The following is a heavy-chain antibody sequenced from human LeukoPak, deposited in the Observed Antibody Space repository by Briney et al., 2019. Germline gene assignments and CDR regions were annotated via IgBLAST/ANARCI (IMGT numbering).Heavy chain of an antibody. J-gene: IGHJ2*01. CDR2: IYYSGST. V-gene: IGHV4-39*07. D-gene: IGHD5-24*01. CDR3: RAEEMATIWKADWYFDL. CDR1: GGSISSSSYY. Sequence: KPSETLSLTCTVSGGSISSSSYYWGWIRQPPGKGLEWIGSIYYSGSTYYNPSLKSRVTISVDTSKNQFSLKLSSVTAADTAVYYCRAEEMATIWKADWYFDLWGRGTLVTVSS.